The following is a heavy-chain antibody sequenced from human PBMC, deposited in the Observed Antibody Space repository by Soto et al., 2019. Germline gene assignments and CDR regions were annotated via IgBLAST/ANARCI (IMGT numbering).Heavy chain of an antibody. CDR1: GYSFTRYD. Sequence: GASVKVSCAASGYSFTRYDISWVRQAPGQGLEWMGWISAYNGNTNYAQKLQGRVTMTTDTSTSTAYMELRSLRSDDTAVYYCARYSSSIDYWGQGTLVTVSS. CDR3: ARYSSSIDY. D-gene: IGHD6-6*01. CDR2: ISAYNGNT. V-gene: IGHV1-18*01. J-gene: IGHJ4*02.